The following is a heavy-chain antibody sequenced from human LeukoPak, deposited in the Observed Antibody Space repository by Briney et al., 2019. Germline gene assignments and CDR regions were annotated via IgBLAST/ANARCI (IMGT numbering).Heavy chain of an antibody. CDR3: AKGFIVREQWLVY. D-gene: IGHD3-22*01. CDR2: ISGSGGST. V-gene: IGHV3-23*01. J-gene: IGHJ4*02. CDR1: GFTLSSYA. Sequence: AGGSLRLSCAASGFTLSSYAMSWVRQAPGKGLECVSAISGSGGSTYYADSVKGRFTISRDNSKNTLFLQMNSLRAEDTAVYYCAKGFIVREQWLVYWGQGTLVTVSS.